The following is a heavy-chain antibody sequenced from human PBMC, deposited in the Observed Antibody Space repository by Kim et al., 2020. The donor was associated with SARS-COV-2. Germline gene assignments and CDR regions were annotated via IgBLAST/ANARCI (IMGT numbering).Heavy chain of an antibody. CDR3: ARDQGWLQPFDY. V-gene: IGHV4-59*01. D-gene: IGHD5-12*01. J-gene: IGHJ4*02. Sequence: NYTPSLKSRVTISVDTSKNQFSLKLSSVTAADTAVYYCARDQGWLQPFDYWGQGTLVTVSS.